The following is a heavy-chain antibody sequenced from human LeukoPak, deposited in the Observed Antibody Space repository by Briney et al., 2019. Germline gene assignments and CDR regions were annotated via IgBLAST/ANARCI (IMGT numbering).Heavy chain of an antibody. Sequence: SETLSLTCTVSGGSISSYYWSWIRQPPGKGLEWIGYIYYSGSTNYNPSLKSRVTISVDTSKNQFSLKLSSVTAADTAVYYCARIIYNWNDRWFDPWGQGTLVTVSS. V-gene: IGHV4-59*01. CDR2: IYYSGST. J-gene: IGHJ5*02. D-gene: IGHD1-20*01. CDR3: ARIIYNWNDRWFDP. CDR1: GGSISSYY.